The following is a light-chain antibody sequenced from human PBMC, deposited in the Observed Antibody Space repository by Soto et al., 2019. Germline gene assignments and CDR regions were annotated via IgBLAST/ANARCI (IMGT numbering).Light chain of an antibody. Sequence: QSALTQPASVSGSPGQSITISCTGNSSDVGAYNYVSWYQQHPDKAPKFLIFDVSSRPSGVSNRFSGSKSGNTASLTISGLQAEDEADYYCASYTSSNTLIFGGGTKLTVL. CDR3: ASYTSSNTLI. V-gene: IGLV2-14*03. J-gene: IGLJ2*01. CDR2: DVS. CDR1: SSDVGAYNY.